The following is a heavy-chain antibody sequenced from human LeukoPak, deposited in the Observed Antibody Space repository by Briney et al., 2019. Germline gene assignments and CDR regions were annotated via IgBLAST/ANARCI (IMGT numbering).Heavy chain of an antibody. J-gene: IGHJ4*02. Sequence: SETLSLTCTVSSGFISRSNYYWGWIRQPPGEGLEWIGSIFYTGSTYYSPSLKSRVTISVDTSKNQFSLKLSSVTAADTAVYYCARDMRRLLFHFDCWGQGALVTVSS. CDR1: SGFISRSNYY. CDR3: ARDMRRLLFHFDC. V-gene: IGHV4-39*07. D-gene: IGHD2-21*02. CDR2: IFYTGST.